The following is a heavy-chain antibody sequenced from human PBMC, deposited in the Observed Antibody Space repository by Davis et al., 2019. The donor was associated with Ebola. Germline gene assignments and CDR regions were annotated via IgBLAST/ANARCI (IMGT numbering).Heavy chain of an antibody. D-gene: IGHD2-2*02. CDR3: ARVGYCISTSCYSSTQTPYNWFDP. CDR1: GYTFTSYG. Sequence: ASVKVSCKASGYTFTSYGISWVRQAPGQGLEWMGWISAYNGNTNYAQKLQGRVTMTTDTSTSTAYIELRSLRSDDTAVYYCARVGYCISTSCYSSTQTPYNWFDPWGQGTLVTVSS. V-gene: IGHV1-18*04. CDR2: ISAYNGNT. J-gene: IGHJ5*02.